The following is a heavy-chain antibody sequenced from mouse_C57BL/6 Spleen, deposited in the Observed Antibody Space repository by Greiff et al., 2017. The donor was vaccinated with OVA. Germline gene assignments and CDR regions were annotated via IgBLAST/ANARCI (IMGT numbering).Heavy chain of an antibody. J-gene: IGHJ3*01. D-gene: IGHD3-2*02. Sequence: VQRVESGPGLVAPSQTLSITCTVSGFSFTSYGVSWVRQPPGKGLEWLGVIWGDGSTNYHSALISRLSISKDNSKSTVYLKLNSLQTDDTATYYCAKAFHSSGLAWFADWGKGTLVTVSA. V-gene: IGHV2-3*01. CDR2: IWGDGST. CDR1: GFSFTSYG. CDR3: AKAFHSSGLAWFAD.